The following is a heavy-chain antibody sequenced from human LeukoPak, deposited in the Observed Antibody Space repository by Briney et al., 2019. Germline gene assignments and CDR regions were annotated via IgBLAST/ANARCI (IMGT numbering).Heavy chain of an antibody. D-gene: IGHD1-14*01. CDR2: NEASGDTL. V-gene: IGHV3-48*03. J-gene: IGHJ4*02. CDR1: VFTLRTFQ. Sequence: PGGSLSLSCTPSVFTLRTFQINCVPRSPEKRLEWVSYNEASGDTLYYTDSVKSRFTIFRVNAKNPLYLQMNSRRAEGTAVYYCARYGYFDSWGQGTLVTVSS. CDR3: ARYGYFDS.